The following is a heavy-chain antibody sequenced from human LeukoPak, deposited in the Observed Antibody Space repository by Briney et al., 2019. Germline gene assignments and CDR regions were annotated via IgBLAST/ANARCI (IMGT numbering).Heavy chain of an antibody. D-gene: IGHD6-19*01. J-gene: IGHJ4*02. Sequence: GGSLRLSCAASGFTFINYDVHWVRQAPGKGPEWVSGVSGSGVSTYYADSVQGRFTISRDNSKNTLYLQMSSLRVDDTATYYCAKDQYSNGWYFDYWGQGTLVTVSS. CDR1: GFTFINYD. CDR3: AKDQYSNGWYFDY. CDR2: VSGSGVST. V-gene: IGHV3-23*01.